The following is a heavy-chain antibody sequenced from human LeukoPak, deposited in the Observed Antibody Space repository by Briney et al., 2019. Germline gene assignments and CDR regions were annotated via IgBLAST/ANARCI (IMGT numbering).Heavy chain of an antibody. CDR1: GFTFSNAW. D-gene: IGHD2-21*02. CDR3: AKDFVVVPGNVNYFNS. Sequence: GGSLRLSCAASGFTFSNAWMSWVRQAPGKGLEWVSAISGSGDNTYYADSVKGRFTVSRDNSKNTLYVQMKSLRAEDTAIYYCAKDFVVVPGNVNYFNSWGQGTLVTVSS. V-gene: IGHV3-23*01. CDR2: ISGSGDNT. J-gene: IGHJ4*02.